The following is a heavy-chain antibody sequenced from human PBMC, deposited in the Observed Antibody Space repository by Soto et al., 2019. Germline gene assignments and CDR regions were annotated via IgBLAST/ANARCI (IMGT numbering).Heavy chain of an antibody. V-gene: IGHV4-59*01. Sequence: SETLSLTCTVSGGSISSYYWSWIRQPPGKGLEWIGDIYYSGSTNYNPSLKSRVTISVDTSKNQFSLKLSSGTAADTAVYYCARGGYCRGGSCYGPFDYWGQGTLVTVSS. J-gene: IGHJ4*02. CDR2: IYYSGST. D-gene: IGHD2-15*01. CDR1: GGSISSYY. CDR3: ARGGYCRGGSCYGPFDY.